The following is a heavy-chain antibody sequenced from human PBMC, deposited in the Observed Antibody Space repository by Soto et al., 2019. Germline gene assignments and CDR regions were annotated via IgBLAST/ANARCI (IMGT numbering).Heavy chain of an antibody. CDR2: VYYSGRT. V-gene: IGHV4-39*01. J-gene: IGHJ4*02. D-gene: IGHD2-21*02. CDR1: GEFISSSSYY. Sequence: SETLSLTCIVSGEFISSSSYYRGWIRQPPGKGLEWIGSVYYSGRTYYNPSFKSRVTISIDTSKNQFSLKLSSVTATDTAVYYCARQRTTVVTQAYFDHWGQGALVTV. CDR3: ARQRTTVVTQAYFDH.